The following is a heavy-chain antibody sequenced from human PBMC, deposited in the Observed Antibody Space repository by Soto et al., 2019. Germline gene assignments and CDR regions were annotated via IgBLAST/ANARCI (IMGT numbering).Heavy chain of an antibody. CDR1: EFTFSTYA. CDR3: AKAGVPSLTDSPPRLEY. Sequence: VWSLRLSCAASEFTFSTYAMTWVRQAPGRGLQWVATISDSGDITYYADSVKGRFTISRDNSRNTLYLQMNNLRAEDTALYYCAKAGVPSLTDSPPRLEYWGRGTRVTVS. V-gene: IGHV3-23*01. J-gene: IGHJ4*02. D-gene: IGHD3-10*01. CDR2: ISDSGDIT.